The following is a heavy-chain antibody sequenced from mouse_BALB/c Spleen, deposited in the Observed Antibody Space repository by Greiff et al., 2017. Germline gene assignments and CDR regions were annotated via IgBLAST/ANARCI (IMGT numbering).Heavy chain of an antibody. CDR3: TDGSDY. Sequence: QVQLQQPGAELVRPGASVKLSCKASGYTFTSYWINWVKQRPGQGLEWIGNIYPSDSYTNYNQKFKDKATLTVDKSSSTAYMQLSSPTSEDSAVYYCTDGSDYWGQGTTLTVSS. J-gene: IGHJ2*01. V-gene: IGHV1-69*02. D-gene: IGHD2-3*01. CDR1: GYTFTSYW. CDR2: IYPSDSYT.